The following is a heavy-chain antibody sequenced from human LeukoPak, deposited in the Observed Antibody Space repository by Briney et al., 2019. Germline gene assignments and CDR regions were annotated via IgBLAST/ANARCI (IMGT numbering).Heavy chain of an antibody. Sequence: PGGSLRLSCAASGFIFSTYEIHWVRQAPGNGLEWVAVISYDGSNKYYTESVKGRFTISRDNSKDTLYLQMNSLRPEDTAVYYCVRGRHHLYSSSWYGFFWGQGTLVTVSS. CDR1: GFIFSTYE. CDR2: ISYDGSNK. CDR3: VRGRHHLYSSSWYGFF. V-gene: IGHV3-30*04. D-gene: IGHD6-13*01. J-gene: IGHJ4*02.